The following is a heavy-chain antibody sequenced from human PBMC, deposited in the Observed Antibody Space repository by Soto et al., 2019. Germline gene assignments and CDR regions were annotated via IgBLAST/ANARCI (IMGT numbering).Heavy chain of an antibody. V-gene: IGHV1-3*01. J-gene: IGHJ6*02. Sequence: SVKVSCKASGYTFTRYAMHWVRQAPGQRLEWMGWINAGNGNTKYSQKFQGRVTITRDTSASTAYMELSSLRSEDTAVYYCATGLKYSSDLYYYYGMDVWGQGTTVTVSS. D-gene: IGHD6-25*01. CDR1: GYTFTRYA. CDR3: ATGLKYSSDLYYYYGMDV. CDR2: INAGNGNT.